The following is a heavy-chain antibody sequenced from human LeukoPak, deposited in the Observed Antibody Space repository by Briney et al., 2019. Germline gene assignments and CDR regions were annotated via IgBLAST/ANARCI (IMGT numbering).Heavy chain of an antibody. V-gene: IGHV3-48*03. CDR3: AKDRLGYCSGGSCLHYFDY. J-gene: IGHJ4*02. Sequence: GGSLRLSCAASGFTFSSYEMNWVRQAPGKGLEWVSYTSSSGSTIYYADSVKGRFTISRDNAKNSLYLQMNSLRAEDTAVYYCAKDRLGYCSGGSCLHYFDYWGQGTLVTVSS. CDR1: GFTFSSYE. CDR2: TSSSGSTI. D-gene: IGHD2-15*01.